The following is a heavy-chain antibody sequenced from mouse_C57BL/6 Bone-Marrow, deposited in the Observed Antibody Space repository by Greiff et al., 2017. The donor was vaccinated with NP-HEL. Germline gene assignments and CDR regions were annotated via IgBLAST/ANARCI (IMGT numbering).Heavy chain of an antibody. V-gene: IGHV1-74*01. CDR2: IHPSASDT. Sequence: QVQLQQPGADLVKPGASVKVSCQASGYTFTSYCMPWVKQTPGHGLALIGCIHPSASDTNYTHKFKGKATLTVDKSSSTAYMQLSSLTSEDSAVYYCAISDYWGQGTTLTVSA. J-gene: IGHJ2*01. CDR3: AISDY. CDR1: GYTFTSYC.